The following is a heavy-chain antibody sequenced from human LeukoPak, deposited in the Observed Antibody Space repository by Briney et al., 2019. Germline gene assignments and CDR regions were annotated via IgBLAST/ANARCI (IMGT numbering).Heavy chain of an antibody. CDR3: ARGRGDIVVVVAAEGGSVDNWFDP. CDR2: INYSGRT. J-gene: IGHJ5*02. D-gene: IGHD2-15*01. Sequence: SETLSLTCIVSGGSITISSYYWAWIRQPPGKGLEWIGSINYSGRTHYNPSLKSRVTISVDTSKNQFSLKLSSVTAADTAVYYCARGRGDIVVVVAAEGGSVDNWFDPWGQGTLVTVSS. CDR1: GGSITISSYY. V-gene: IGHV4-39*07.